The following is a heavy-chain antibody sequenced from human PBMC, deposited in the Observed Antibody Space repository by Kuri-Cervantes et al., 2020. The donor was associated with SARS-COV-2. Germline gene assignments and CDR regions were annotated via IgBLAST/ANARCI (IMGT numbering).Heavy chain of an antibody. J-gene: IGHJ4*02. CDR2: IYYSGST. CDR3: ARDHKGSYGDYFDY. CDR1: GGSFSGNY. D-gene: IGHD1-26*01. Sequence: LRLSCAVYGGSFSGNYWSWIRQPPGKGLEWIGYIYYSGSTYYNPSLKSRVTISVDTSKNQFSLKLSSVTAADTAVYYCARDHKGSYGDYFDYWGQGTLVTVSS. V-gene: IGHV4-34*09.